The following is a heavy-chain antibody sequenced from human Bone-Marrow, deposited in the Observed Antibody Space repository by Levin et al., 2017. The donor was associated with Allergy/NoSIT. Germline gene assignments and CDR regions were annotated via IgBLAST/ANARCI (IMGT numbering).Heavy chain of an antibody. CDR3: ADLGRSYGLDV. CDR1: GFSFSDHY. D-gene: IGHD1-26*01. Sequence: GGSLRLSCAASGFSFSDHYIDWVRQGPGKGLEWVGHITSKGNGYSSEYAASVRGRFTISRDDSENSVYLQMNSLKTDDTAVYYCADLGRSYGLDVWGQGTTVTVSS. V-gene: IGHV3-72*01. J-gene: IGHJ6*02. CDR2: ITSKGNGYSS.